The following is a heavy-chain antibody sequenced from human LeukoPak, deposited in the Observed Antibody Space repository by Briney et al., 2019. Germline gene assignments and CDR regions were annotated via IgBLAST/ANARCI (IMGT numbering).Heavy chain of an antibody. CDR1: GFTFSSYG. CDR3: AREPHTDSDAFDI. J-gene: IGHJ3*02. D-gene: IGHD4-17*01. Sequence: PGGSLRLSCAASGFTFSSYGMHWVRQAPGKGLEWVAVISYDGSNKYYADSVKGRFTISRDNSKNMLYLQMNSLRAEDTAVYYCAREPHTDSDAFDIWGQGTMVTVSS. CDR2: ISYDGSNK. V-gene: IGHV3-30*19.